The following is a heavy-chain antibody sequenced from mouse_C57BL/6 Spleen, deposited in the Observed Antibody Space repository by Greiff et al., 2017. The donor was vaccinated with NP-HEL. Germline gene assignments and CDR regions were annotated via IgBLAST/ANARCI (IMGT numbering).Heavy chain of an antibody. D-gene: IGHD2-4*01. Sequence: EVKVVESEGGLVQPGSSMKLSCTASGFTFSDYYMAWVRQVPEKGLEWVANINYDGSSTYYLDSLKSRFIISRDNAKNILYLQMSSLKSEDTATYYCARGDYDGGYAMDYWGQGTSVTVSS. CDR1: GFTFSDYY. CDR2: INYDGSST. V-gene: IGHV5-16*01. CDR3: ARGDYDGGYAMDY. J-gene: IGHJ4*01.